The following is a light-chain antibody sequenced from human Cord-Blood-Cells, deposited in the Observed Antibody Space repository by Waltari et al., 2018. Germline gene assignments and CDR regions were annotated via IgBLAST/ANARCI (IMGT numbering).Light chain of an antibody. J-gene: IGKJ2*01. CDR3: QQSYSTPPLT. V-gene: IGKV1-39*01. CDR2: AAS. Sequence: DIQMTQYSSSMSASVGDRVTITCRASQSIRSYLNWYQQKPGKAPKLLIYAASSLQSGVPSRFSCIGSGTDFTLTISSLQPEYFATYYCQQSYSTPPLTVGHGTKLEIK. CDR1: QSIRSY.